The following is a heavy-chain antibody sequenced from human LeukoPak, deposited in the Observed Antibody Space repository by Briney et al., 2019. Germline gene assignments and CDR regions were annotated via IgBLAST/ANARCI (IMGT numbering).Heavy chain of an antibody. J-gene: IGHJ4*02. CDR2: IKDDGSGK. CDR3: ARVGYSSSWSPSDY. D-gene: IGHD6-13*01. V-gene: IGHV3-7*01. CDR1: GFTFDDYG. Sequence: GGSLRLSCAASGFTFDDYGMSWVRQAPGKGQEWVANIKDDGSGKYYVDSLKGRFTISRDNAKNSLYLQMNSLRAEDTAVYYCARVGYSSSWSPSDYWGQGALVTVSS.